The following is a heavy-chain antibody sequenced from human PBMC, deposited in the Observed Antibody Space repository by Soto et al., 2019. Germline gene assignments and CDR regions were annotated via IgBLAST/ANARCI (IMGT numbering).Heavy chain of an antibody. CDR2: ISTYSGDT. V-gene: IGHV1-18*01. D-gene: IGHD5-12*01. J-gene: IGHJ5*02. Sequence: ASVKVSCKASGYTFFTYDISWVRQAPGQGLEWMGWISTYSGDTKYAQKFQGRVTMTTDTPTTTAYLELRSLRSDDTAVYYCARHHGPTTSENWFGPWGQGTLVTVSS. CDR1: GYTFFTYD. CDR3: ARHHGPTTSENWFGP.